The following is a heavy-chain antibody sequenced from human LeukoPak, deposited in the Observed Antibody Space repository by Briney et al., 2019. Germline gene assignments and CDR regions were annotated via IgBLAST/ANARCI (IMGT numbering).Heavy chain of an antibody. CDR1: GFTLSSYW. Sequence: GGSLRLSCAASGFTLSSYWIHWVRQAPGKGLVWVSRIDGDGRNILYADSVEGRFTISRDNAKNTVYLQMSSLRAEDTAVYYCATSFAELGYWGQGTLVTVSS. CDR2: IDGDGRNI. V-gene: IGHV3-74*03. J-gene: IGHJ4*02. D-gene: IGHD3-10*01. CDR3: ATSFAELGY.